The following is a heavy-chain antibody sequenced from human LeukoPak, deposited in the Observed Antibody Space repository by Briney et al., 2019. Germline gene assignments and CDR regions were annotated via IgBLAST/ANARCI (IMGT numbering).Heavy chain of an antibody. J-gene: IGHJ5*02. CDR3: ARGDPHADL. Sequence: GGSLRLSCAASGFNLSTYEMNWVRQAPGKGLEWIADITISGHTKNYADSVKGRFSISRDNARTSLYLQMHSLRVEDTGVYYCARGDPHADLWGQGTLVTVSS. V-gene: IGHV3-48*03. CDR2: ITISGHTK. CDR1: GFNLSTYE. D-gene: IGHD5-24*01.